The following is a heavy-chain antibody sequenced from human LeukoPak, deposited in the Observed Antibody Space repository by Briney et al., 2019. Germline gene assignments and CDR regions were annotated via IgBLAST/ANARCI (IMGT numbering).Heavy chain of an antibody. J-gene: IGHJ4*02. CDR2: IYYSGST. CDR3: AREGRVTIFGVVIYYFDY. Sequence: SETLSLTCTVSGGSISSYYWSWIRQPPGKGLEWIGYIYYSGSTNYNPSLKSRVTISVDTSKNQFSLKLSSVTAADTAVYYCAREGRVTIFGVVIYYFDYWGQGTLVTVSS. V-gene: IGHV4-59*01. D-gene: IGHD3-3*01. CDR1: GGSISSYY.